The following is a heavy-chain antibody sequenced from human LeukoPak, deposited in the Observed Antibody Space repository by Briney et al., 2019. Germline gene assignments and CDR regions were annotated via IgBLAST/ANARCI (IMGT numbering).Heavy chain of an antibody. CDR1: GFTFSSYS. CDR3: ARDHASRDAFDI. Sequence: PGGSLRLSCAASGFTFSSYSMNWVRQAPGKGLEWVSSISSSSSYIYYADSVKGRFTISRDNAKNSLYLQMNSLRAEDTAVYYCARDHASRDAFDIWGQGTMVTVSS. CDR2: ISSSSSYI. J-gene: IGHJ3*02. V-gene: IGHV3-21*01.